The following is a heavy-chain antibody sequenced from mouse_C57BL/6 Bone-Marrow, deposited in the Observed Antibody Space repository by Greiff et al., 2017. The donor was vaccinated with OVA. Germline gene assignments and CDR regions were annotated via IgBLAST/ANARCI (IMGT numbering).Heavy chain of an antibody. CDR2: ILPGSGST. CDR1: GYTFTGYW. Sequence: VQLQQSGAELMKPGASVKLSCKATGYTFTGYWIEWVKQRPGHGLEWIGEILPGSGSTNYNEKFKGKATFTADTSSNTAYMQLSSLTTEDSAIYDCARGLYYYGSSYIYWYFDVWGTGTTVTVSS. V-gene: IGHV1-9*01. D-gene: IGHD1-1*01. J-gene: IGHJ1*03. CDR3: ARGLYYYGSSYIYWYFDV.